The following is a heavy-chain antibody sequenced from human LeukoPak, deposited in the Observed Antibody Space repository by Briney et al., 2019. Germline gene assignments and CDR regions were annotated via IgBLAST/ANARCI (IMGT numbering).Heavy chain of an antibody. D-gene: IGHD3-9*01. V-gene: IGHV3-48*03. CDR1: GFTFSSYA. J-gene: IGHJ4*02. Sequence: PGGSLRLSCAASGFTFSSYAMHWVRQAPGKGLEWVSYISSSGSTIYYADSVKGRFTISRDNAKNSLYLQMNSLRAEDTAVYYCAREYYDILTGYYSPFDYWGQGTLVTVSS. CDR2: ISSSGSTI. CDR3: AREYYDILTGYYSPFDY.